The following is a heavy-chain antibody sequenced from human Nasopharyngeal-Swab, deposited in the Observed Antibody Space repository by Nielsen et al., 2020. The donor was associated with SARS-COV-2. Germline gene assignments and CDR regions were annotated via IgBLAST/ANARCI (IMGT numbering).Heavy chain of an antibody. D-gene: IGHD4/OR15-4a*01. CDR1: GFSISGYW. CDR3: LRGMAEYGWFDP. CDR2: ISSDGGA. J-gene: IGHJ5*02. V-gene: IGHV3-74*01. Sequence: GGSLRLSCAASGFSISGYWMHWVRQAPGKGLVWVSRISSDGGANYADSATGRFTISRDNAKNTVYLQMNSLRDEDTAVYYCLRGMAEYGWFDPWGQGILVTVSS.